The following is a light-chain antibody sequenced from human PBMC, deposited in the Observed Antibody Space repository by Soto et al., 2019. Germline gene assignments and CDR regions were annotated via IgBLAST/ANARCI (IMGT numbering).Light chain of an antibody. V-gene: IGKV4-1*01. CDR2: CAS. CDR1: QTIFYRPNNRNC. CDR3: QQYYSIPYT. J-gene: IGKJ2*01. Sequence: DIVMTQSPDSLAVSLGERATINCKSSQTIFYRPNNRNCLTWYQQKPGQPPRLLIYCASDREPGFPDRFSGSVSGADFTLTINSLQVEDVAVYYCQQYYSIPYTFGQGTKLEIK.